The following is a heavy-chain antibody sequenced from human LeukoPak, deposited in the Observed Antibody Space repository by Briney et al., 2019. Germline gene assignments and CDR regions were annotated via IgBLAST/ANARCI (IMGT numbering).Heavy chain of an antibody. CDR3: ARESRQYYYDSSGQPLTALDAFDI. Sequence: PGGSLRLSCATSGFTFSSYWMSWVRQAPGKGLEWVANIKQDGSERNYVDSVKGRFTISRDNAKNSLYLQMNSLRAEDTAVYYCARESRQYYYDSSGQPLTALDAFDIWGQGTMVTVSS. J-gene: IGHJ3*02. CDR1: GFTFSSYW. V-gene: IGHV3-7*01. CDR2: IKQDGSER. D-gene: IGHD3-22*01.